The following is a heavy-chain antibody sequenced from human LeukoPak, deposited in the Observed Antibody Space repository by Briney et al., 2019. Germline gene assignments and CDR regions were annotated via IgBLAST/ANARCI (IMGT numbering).Heavy chain of an antibody. Sequence: SETLSLTCTVSGGSISSYYWSWIRQPPGKGLEWIGYIYYSGSTNYNPSLKSRVTISVDTSKNQFSLKLSSVTAADTAVYYCARGSRGVAVVAATPVFDYWGQGTLVTVSS. D-gene: IGHD2-15*01. J-gene: IGHJ4*02. CDR1: GGSISSYY. CDR3: ARGSRGVAVVAATPVFDY. V-gene: IGHV4-59*01. CDR2: IYYSGST.